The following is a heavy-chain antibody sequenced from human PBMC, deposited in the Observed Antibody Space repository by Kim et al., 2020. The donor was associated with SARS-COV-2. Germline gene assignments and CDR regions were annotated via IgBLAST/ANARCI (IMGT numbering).Heavy chain of an antibody. Sequence: GGSLRLSCAASGFTFSSYGMHWVRQAPGKGLEWVAVIWYDGSNKYYADSVKGRFTISRDNSKNTLYLQMNSLRAEDTAVYYCARGFDRDFDWLSQFDYWGQGTLVTVSS. CDR1: GFTFSSYG. D-gene: IGHD3-9*01. CDR2: IWYDGSNK. J-gene: IGHJ4*02. CDR3: ARGFDRDFDWLSQFDY. V-gene: IGHV3-33*01.